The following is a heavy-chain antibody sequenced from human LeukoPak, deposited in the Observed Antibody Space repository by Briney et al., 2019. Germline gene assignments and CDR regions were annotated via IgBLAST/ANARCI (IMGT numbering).Heavy chain of an antibody. CDR1: GFTFSSYA. D-gene: IGHD3-9*01. CDR3: TRSRSDYDILTGYYNRVGYFDY. CDR2: ISSNGGST. Sequence: PGGSLRLSCAASGFTFSSYAMHWVRQAPRKGLEYVSAISSNGGSTYYANSVKGRFTISRDNSKNTLYFQMGSLRAEDMAVYYCTRSRSDYDILTGYYNRVGYFDYWGQGTLVTVSS. J-gene: IGHJ4*02. V-gene: IGHV3-64*01.